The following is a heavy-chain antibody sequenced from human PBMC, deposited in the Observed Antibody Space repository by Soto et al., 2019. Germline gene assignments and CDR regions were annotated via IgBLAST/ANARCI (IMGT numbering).Heavy chain of an antibody. CDR1: GYTFTSYG. CDR3: ARVTLLWFGELSNPSDY. CDR2: ISAYNGNT. V-gene: IGHV1-18*01. D-gene: IGHD3-10*01. J-gene: IGHJ4*02. Sequence: GASVNVSCKASGYTFTSYGISWVRQAPGQGLEWMGWISAYNGNTNYAQKLQGRVTMTTDTSTSAAYMELRSLRSDDTAVYYCARVTLLWFGELSNPSDYWGQGTLVTVSS.